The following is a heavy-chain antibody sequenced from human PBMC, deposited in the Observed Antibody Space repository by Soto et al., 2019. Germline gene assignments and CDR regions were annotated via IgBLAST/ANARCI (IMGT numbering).Heavy chain of an antibody. CDR1: GFTFSSYS. CDR2: ISSSSSYI. CDR3: ARPFSIQVGYFDY. Sequence: GGSLRLSCAASGFTFSSYSMNWVRQAPGKGLEWVSSISSSSSYIYYADSVKGRFTISRDNAKNSLYLQMNSLRAEDTAVYYCARPFSIQVGYFDYWGQGTLVTVSS. V-gene: IGHV3-21*01. J-gene: IGHJ4*02. D-gene: IGHD5-18*01.